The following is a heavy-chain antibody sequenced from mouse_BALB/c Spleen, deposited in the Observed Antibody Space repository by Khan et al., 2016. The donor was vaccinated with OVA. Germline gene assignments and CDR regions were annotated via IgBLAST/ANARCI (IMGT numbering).Heavy chain of an antibody. CDR2: IWNDGST. CDR1: GFSLTNYG. J-gene: IGHJ4*01. CDR3: AGPPYYHYNIMDY. Sequence: QVQLKESGPGLVAPSQSLSITCTISGFSLTNYGVHWVRQPPGKGLEWLVVIWNDGSTTYNSALKSRLTISKDNSKSQVFLKMNSLQTDDTAMYFCAGPPYYHYNIMDYWGQGTSVTVSS. V-gene: IGHV2-6-1*01. D-gene: IGHD2-10*01.